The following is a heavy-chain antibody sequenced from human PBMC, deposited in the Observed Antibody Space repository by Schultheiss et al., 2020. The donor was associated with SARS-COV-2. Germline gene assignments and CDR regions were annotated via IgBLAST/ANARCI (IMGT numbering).Heavy chain of an antibody. Sequence: GGSPRLSCAASGFPVSGHEMSWVRQAPGKGLEWVSAISGSGGSTYYADSVKGRFTISRDNSKNTVYLQMDSLGAEDTALYYCARHSVGYYHADYWGQGTLVTVSS. CDR3: ARHSVGYYHADY. J-gene: IGHJ4*02. CDR1: GFPVSGHE. V-gene: IGHV3-23*01. CDR2: ISGSGGST. D-gene: IGHD3-22*01.